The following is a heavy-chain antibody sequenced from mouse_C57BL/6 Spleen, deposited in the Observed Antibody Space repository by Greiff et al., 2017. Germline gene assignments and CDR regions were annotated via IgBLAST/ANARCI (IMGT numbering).Heavy chain of an antibody. CDR2: IDPENGAT. CDR1: GFNIKDDY. J-gene: IGHJ2*01. Sequence: EVQLQQSGAELVRPGASVKLSCTASGFNIKDDYMHWVKQRPEQGLEWIGWIDPENGATEYASKFQGKATITADTSSNTAYLQLSSLTSDDTAVYYCTYYYYGSTYFDYWGQGTTLTVSS. V-gene: IGHV14-4*01. CDR3: TYYYYGSTYFDY. D-gene: IGHD1-1*01.